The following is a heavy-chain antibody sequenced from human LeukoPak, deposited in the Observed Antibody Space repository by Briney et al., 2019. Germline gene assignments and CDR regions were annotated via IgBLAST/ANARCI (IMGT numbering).Heavy chain of an antibody. Sequence: GGSLRLSCAASGFTFSSYAMSWVRQAPGKGLEWVSAISGSGGSTYYADSVKGRFTISRDNSMNTLYLQLNSLRAEDTAVYYCAKILDNSGYYFEDFWGQGTLVTVSS. CDR3: AKILDNSGYYFEDF. V-gene: IGHV3-23*01. J-gene: IGHJ4*02. CDR2: ISGSGGST. D-gene: IGHD3-22*01. CDR1: GFTFSSYA.